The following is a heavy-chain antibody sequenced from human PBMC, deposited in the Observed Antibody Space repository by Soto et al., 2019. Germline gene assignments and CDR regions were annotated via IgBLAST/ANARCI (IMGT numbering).Heavy chain of an antibody. D-gene: IGHD6-19*01. CDR3: AIVPFSSGIDY. V-gene: IGHV1-18*01. J-gene: IGHJ4*02. CDR1: GYTFTSYG. Sequence: GASVKVSCKASGYTFTSYGINWVRQAPGQGNEWMRWISAYNSNTNYAQKLQGRVTMTTYTSTSTAYMELRSLRSDDTAVYYCAIVPFSSGIDYWGQGTLVTVSS. CDR2: ISAYNSNT.